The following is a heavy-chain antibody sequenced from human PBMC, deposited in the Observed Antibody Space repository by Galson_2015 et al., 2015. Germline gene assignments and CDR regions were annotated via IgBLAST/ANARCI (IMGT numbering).Heavy chain of an antibody. CDR1: GGSISSSSYY. V-gene: IGHV4-39*07. CDR2: IYYSGST. J-gene: IGHJ4*02. CDR3: ARIRSGYYFDY. D-gene: IGHD6-25*01. Sequence: ETLSLTCTVSGGSISSSSYYWGWIRQPPGKGLEWIGSIYYSGSTYYNPSLKSRVTISVDTSKNQFSLKLSSVTAEDTAVYYCARIRSGYYFDYWGQGTLVTVSS.